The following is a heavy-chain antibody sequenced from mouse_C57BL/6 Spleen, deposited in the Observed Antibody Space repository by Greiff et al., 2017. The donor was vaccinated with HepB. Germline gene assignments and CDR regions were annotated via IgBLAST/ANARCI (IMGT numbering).Heavy chain of an antibody. CDR3: TRLGVVATYFDY. V-gene: IGHV14-1*01. CDR1: GFNIKDYY. D-gene: IGHD1-1*01. Sequence: VQLQQSGAELVRPGASVKLSCTASGFNIKDYYMHWVKQRPEQGLEWIGRIDPEDGDTEYAPKFQGKATMTADTSSNTAYLQLSSLTSEDTAVYYCTRLGVVATYFDYWGQGTSVTVSS. CDR2: IDPEDGDT. J-gene: IGHJ4*01.